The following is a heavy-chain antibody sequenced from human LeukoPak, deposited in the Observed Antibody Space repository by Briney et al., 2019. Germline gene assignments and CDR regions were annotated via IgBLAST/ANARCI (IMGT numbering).Heavy chain of an antibody. D-gene: IGHD6-19*01. V-gene: IGHV3-23*01. Sequence: GGSLRLSCAASGFTFSSYAMSWVRQAPGKGLEWVSAISGSGGSTYYANSVKGRFTISRDNSKNTLYLQMNSLRAEDTAVYYCTKEEQWLVGYFDYWGQGTLVTVSS. CDR2: ISGSGGST. CDR3: TKEEQWLVGYFDY. J-gene: IGHJ4*02. CDR1: GFTFSSYA.